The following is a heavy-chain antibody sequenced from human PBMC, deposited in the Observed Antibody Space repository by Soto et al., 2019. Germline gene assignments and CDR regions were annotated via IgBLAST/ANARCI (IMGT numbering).Heavy chain of an antibody. CDR1: GFTFKDHW. CDR2: INIDGRST. D-gene: IGHD6-13*01. V-gene: IGHV3-74*01. CDR3: VRDSSMMC. Sequence: GGSLRLSCATSGFTFKDHWMNWVRQAPGKGLVWVSGINIDGRSTSYADSVKGRFTISRDNTKNTLDLQMNNLRAEDTAVYYCVRDSSMMCWGQGTLVTVSS. J-gene: IGHJ4*01.